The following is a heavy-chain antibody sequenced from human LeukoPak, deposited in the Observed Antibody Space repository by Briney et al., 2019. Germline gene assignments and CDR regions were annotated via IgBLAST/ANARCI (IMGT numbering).Heavy chain of an antibody. CDR3: AKMGVRRELLIGAFNI. Sequence: PGRSLRLSCAASGFTFSSYGMHWVRQAPGKGLEWVAVIWYDGSNKYYADSVKGRFTVSRDNSKNTLFLEMNSLRAEDTAVYHCAKMGVRRELLIGAFNIWGPGTRVTVSS. CDR1: GFTFSSYG. D-gene: IGHD1-26*01. J-gene: IGHJ3*02. CDR2: IWYDGSNK. V-gene: IGHV3-33*06.